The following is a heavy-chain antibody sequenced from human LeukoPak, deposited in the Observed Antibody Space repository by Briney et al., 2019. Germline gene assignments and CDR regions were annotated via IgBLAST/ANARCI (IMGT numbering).Heavy chain of an antibody. CDR3: GSGSYYSNIDY. CDR2: ISYDGSNK. CDR1: GFTFSGYP. V-gene: IGHV3-30-3*01. Sequence: GGSLRLSCAASGFTFSGYPIHWVRQAPGKGLEWVAVISYDGSNKYYADSVKGRFTISRDNAKNSLYLQMNSLRAEDTALYYCGSGSYYSNIDYWGQGTLVTVSS. D-gene: IGHD3-10*01. J-gene: IGHJ4*02.